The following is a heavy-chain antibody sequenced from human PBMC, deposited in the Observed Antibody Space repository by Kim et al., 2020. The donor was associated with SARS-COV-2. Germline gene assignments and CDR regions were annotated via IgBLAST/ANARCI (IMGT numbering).Heavy chain of an antibody. CDR2: P. D-gene: IGHD3-22*01. V-gene: IGHV7-4-1*02. CDR3: ARDLQGLYSDY. J-gene: IGHJ4*02. Sequence: PTYAQGFTGRLGFSLDTSVSTAYLQISSLKAEDTAVYYCARDLQGLYSDYWGQGTLVTVSS.